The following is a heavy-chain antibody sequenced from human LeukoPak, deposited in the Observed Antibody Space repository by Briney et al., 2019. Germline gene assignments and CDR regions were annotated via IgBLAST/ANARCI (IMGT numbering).Heavy chain of an antibody. Sequence: ASVKVSCKTSGYTFTGNFMHWVRQAPGQGPEWMGWINPNNGDTNYAQKFQGRVTMTRDTSISTAYMELSRLRSDDTAVYYCARPNRETTYYYYYYYMDVWGKGTTVTVSS. V-gene: IGHV1-2*02. J-gene: IGHJ6*03. CDR1: GYTFTGNF. CDR3: ARPNRETTYYYYYYYMDV. D-gene: IGHD1-1*01. CDR2: INPNNGDT.